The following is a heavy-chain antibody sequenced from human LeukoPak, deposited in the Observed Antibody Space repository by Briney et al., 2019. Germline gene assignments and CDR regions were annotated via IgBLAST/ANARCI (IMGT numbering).Heavy chain of an antibody. D-gene: IGHD3-10*01. Sequence: GGSLRLSCAASGFTFSSYGMHWVRQAPGKGLEWVSVIRYGGSNKYYADSVKGRFTISRDNSKNTLYLQMNRLRAEDTAVYYCAKDRYYGSGRFYYYMDVWGKGTTVTISS. CDR2: IRYGGSNK. CDR3: AKDRYYGSGRFYYYMDV. CDR1: GFTFSSYG. V-gene: IGHV3-30*02. J-gene: IGHJ6*03.